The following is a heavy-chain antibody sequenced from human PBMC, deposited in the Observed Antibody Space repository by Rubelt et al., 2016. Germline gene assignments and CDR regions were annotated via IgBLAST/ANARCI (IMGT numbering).Heavy chain of an antibody. V-gene: IGHV1-46*01. D-gene: IGHD4-17*01. CDR3: ARGLNYGDYSDF. CDR2: INPSGGST. CDR1: GYTFTNNY. J-gene: IGHJ4*02. Sequence: QVQLLQSGPEVQKPGASVKVSCKASGYTFTNNYMHWVRQAPGHGLEWMGMINPSGGSTTYAQKFQGRVTMTRETSTTTVYMELGSRRSEDTAVYYCARGLNYGDYSDFWGQGTPVTVSS.